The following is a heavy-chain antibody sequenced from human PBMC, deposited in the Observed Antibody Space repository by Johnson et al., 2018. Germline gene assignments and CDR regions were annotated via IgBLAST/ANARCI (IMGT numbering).Heavy chain of an antibody. CDR1: GGSFSGYY. CDR3: ARGRGESSSWYRYYYYYMDV. Sequence: QVQLQQWGAGLLKXSETXSLXCAVYGGSFSGYYWSWIRQPPGKGLEWIGEINHSGSTNYNPSLKSRVTISVDTSKNQFSLKLSSGTAADTAVYYCARGRGESSSWYRYYYYYMDVWGKGTTVTVSS. J-gene: IGHJ6*03. CDR2: INHSGST. V-gene: IGHV4-34*01. D-gene: IGHD6-13*01.